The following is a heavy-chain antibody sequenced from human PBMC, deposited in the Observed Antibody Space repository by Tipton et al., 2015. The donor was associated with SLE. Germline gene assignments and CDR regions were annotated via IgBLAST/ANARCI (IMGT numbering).Heavy chain of an antibody. CDR1: GDPITSSSYY. CDR3: ATHPRSHSSGWSYYFDY. D-gene: IGHD6-19*01. J-gene: IGHJ4*01. V-gene: IGHV4-61*05. CDR2: IYYTGST. Sequence: TLSLTCTVSGDPITSSSYYWGWIRQPPGKGLEYIGYIYYTGSTNYNPSLKSRVTISVDTSKNQFSLRLSSVTAADTAVYYCATHPRSHSSGWSYYFDYWGQGALVTVSS.